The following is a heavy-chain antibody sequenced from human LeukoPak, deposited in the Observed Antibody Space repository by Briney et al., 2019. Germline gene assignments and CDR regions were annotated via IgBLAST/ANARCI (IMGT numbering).Heavy chain of an antibody. V-gene: IGHV3-74*01. CDR1: GFTLSSYW. D-gene: IGHD6-19*01. CDR3: AREGYSSVDY. CDR2: IDTDGSIT. Sequence: GGSLRLSCAASGFTLSSYWMHWVHQAPGKGLVWVSRIDTDGSITNYADSVKGRFTISRDNAKNTLYLQMNSLRAEDTAVYYCAREGYSSVDYWGQGTLVTVSS. J-gene: IGHJ4*02.